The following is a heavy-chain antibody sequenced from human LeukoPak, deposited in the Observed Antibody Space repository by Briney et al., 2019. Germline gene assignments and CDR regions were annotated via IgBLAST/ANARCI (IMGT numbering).Heavy chain of an antibody. J-gene: IGHJ5*02. D-gene: IGHD6-6*01. CDR3: ARRGAARANNWFDP. V-gene: IGHV4-39*01. CDR2: IYYSGTT. Sequence: SETLSLTCTVSGGSISSSSYYWAWIRQPPGKGLEWIGSIYYSGTTYYNPSLKSRVTISVDTSKNQFSLNLSSVTAADTAVYYCARRGAARANNWFDPWGQGTLVTVSS. CDR1: GGSISSSSYY.